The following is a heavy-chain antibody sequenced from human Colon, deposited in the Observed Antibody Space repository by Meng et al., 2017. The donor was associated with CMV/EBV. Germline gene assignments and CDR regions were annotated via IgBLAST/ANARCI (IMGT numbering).Heavy chain of an antibody. J-gene: IGHJ3*02. CDR2: IWYDGSNK. V-gene: IGHV3-33*06. D-gene: IGHD6-19*01. CDR1: EFMFISYG. CDR3: AKDLPYSSGQYDGIDI. Sequence: GGSLRLSCAAPEFMFISYGMHWVRQAPGKGLEWVAVIWYDGSNKYYSDSVKGRFTVSRDNSKNTVYLQMNSLRAEDTAVYYCAKDLPYSSGQYDGIDIWGQGTMVTVSS.